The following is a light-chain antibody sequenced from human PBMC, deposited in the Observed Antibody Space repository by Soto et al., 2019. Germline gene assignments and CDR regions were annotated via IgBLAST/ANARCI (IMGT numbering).Light chain of an antibody. CDR3: QQYNSYSEA. J-gene: IGKJ1*01. Sequence: DIQMTQSPSTLSASVGDRVTITCRASQSISGWLAWYRQKPGKAPKLLIYDASSLESGVPSRFSGSGSGTEFTLTISSLQPDDFATYYCQQYNSYSEAFGQGTKVDIK. V-gene: IGKV1-5*01. CDR1: QSISGW. CDR2: DAS.